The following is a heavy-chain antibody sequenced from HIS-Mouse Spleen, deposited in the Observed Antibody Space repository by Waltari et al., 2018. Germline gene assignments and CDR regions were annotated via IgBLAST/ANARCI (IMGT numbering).Heavy chain of an antibody. V-gene: IGHV4-34*01. CDR1: GGSFSGYY. Sequence: QVQLQQWGAGLLKPSETLSLTCAVYGGSFSGYYWSWIRQPPGKGLEWIGEINHSGSTNYNPSLKSRVTISLDTSKNQFSLKLSSVTAADTAVYYCASPPNNDYTSWGQGTLVTVSS. D-gene: IGHD4-4*01. J-gene: IGHJ4*02. CDR2: INHSGST. CDR3: ASPPNNDYTS.